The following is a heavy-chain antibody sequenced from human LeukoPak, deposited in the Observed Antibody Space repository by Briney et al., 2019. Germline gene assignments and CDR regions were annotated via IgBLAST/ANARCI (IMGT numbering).Heavy chain of an antibody. CDR1: GYSFTSYW. V-gene: IGHV5-51*01. Sequence: GESLKISCQGSGYSFTSYWIGWVRQMPGKGLEWMGIIYPRDSDTRYSPSFQGQVTISADKSISTAYLQWSSLKASDTAMYYCGRLGYSSSWYIGDFDSWGQGTLVTVSS. CDR3: GRLGYSSSWYIGDFDS. J-gene: IGHJ4*02. CDR2: IYPRDSDT. D-gene: IGHD6-13*01.